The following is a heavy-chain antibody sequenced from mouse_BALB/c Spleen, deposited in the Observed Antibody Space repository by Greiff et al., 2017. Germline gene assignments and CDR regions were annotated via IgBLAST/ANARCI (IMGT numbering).Heavy chain of an antibody. V-gene: IGHV5-9-3*01. CDR3: ARHYYGSSPDY. CDR1: GFTFSSYA. J-gene: IGHJ2*01. CDR2: ISSGGSYT. Sequence: DVMLVESGGGLVKPGGSLKLSCAASGFTFSSYAMSWVRQTPEKRLEWVATISSGGSYTYYPDSVKGRFTISRDNAKNTLYLQMSSLRSEDTAMYYCARHYYGSSPDYWGQGTTLTVSS. D-gene: IGHD1-1*01.